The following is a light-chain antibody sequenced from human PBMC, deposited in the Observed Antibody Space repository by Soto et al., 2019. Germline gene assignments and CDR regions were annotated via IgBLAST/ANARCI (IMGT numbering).Light chain of an antibody. Sequence: QSVLTQPRSVSGSPGQSVTISCTGTSSDVGAYDYVSWYQQHPGKAPQLMIYAVSNRPSGVSNRFSASKSGNTASLFISGLQAEDEADYYCSSYTSDSSYVFGSGTKVTVL. CDR3: SSYTSDSSYV. CDR1: SSDVGAYDY. J-gene: IGLJ1*01. CDR2: AVS. V-gene: IGLV2-14*01.